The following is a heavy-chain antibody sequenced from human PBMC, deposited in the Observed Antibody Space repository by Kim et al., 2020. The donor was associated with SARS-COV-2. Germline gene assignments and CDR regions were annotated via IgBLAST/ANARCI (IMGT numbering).Heavy chain of an antibody. Sequence: KARFTISRDNAKNSLYMQMNSLIPEDTAVYYCAGDEVVGSYGRIVFYGLAVWGQGTTVTVSS. V-gene: IGHV3-11*06. CDR3: AGDEVVGSYGRIVFYGLAV. J-gene: IGHJ6*02. D-gene: IGHD5-18*01.